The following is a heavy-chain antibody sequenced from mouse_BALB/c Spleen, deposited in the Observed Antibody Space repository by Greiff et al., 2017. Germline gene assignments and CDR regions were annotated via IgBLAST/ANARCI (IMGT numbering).Heavy chain of an antibody. J-gene: IGHJ4*01. CDR2: ISSGGST. CDR1: GFTFSSYA. Sequence: EVKLMESGGGLVKPGGSLKLSCAASGFTFSSYAMSWVRQTPEKRLEWVASISSGGSTYYPDSVKGRFTISRDNAKNTLYLQMSSLKSEDTAMYYCARRGLRGAMDYWGQGTSVTVSS. CDR3: ARRGLRGAMDY. V-gene: IGHV5-6-5*01. D-gene: IGHD1-1*01.